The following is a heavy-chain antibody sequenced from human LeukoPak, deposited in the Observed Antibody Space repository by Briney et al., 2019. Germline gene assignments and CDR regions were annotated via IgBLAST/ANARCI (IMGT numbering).Heavy chain of an antibody. J-gene: IGHJ4*02. V-gene: IGHV3-23*01. Sequence: GGTLRLSCTASGFTFSSYAMTWVRQAPGKGLEWVSAMSVIGGFTFYADSVKGRFTISRDNSKNTLYLQMNSLRAEDTAVYYCARGVTIAVAGYIDYWGQGTLVTVSS. CDR2: MSVIGGFT. D-gene: IGHD6-19*01. CDR3: ARGVTIAVAGYIDY. CDR1: GFTFSSYA.